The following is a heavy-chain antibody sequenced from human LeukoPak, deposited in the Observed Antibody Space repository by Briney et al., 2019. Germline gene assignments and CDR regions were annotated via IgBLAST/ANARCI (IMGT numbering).Heavy chain of an antibody. J-gene: IGHJ3*02. D-gene: IGHD3-22*01. CDR1: GFTFDDYG. CDR3: AREGITMIVVDGAFDI. V-gene: IGHV3-20*04. Sequence: RPGGSLRLSCAASGFTFDDYGMSWVRQAPGKGLEWVSGINWNGGSTGYADSVKGRFTISRDNAKNSLYLQMNSLRAEDTAVYYCAREGITMIVVDGAFDIWGQGTMVTVSS. CDR2: INWNGGST.